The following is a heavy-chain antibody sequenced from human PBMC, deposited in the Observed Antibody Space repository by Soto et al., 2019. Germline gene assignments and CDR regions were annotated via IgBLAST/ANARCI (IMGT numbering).Heavy chain of an antibody. CDR1: GYTFTSYA. D-gene: IGHD4-17*01. J-gene: IGHJ6*02. CDR3: ARDYGDYPYYYGMDV. Sequence: QVQLVQSGAEVKKPGASVKVSCKASGYTFTSYAMHWVRQAPGQRLEWMGWINACNGNTKYSQKFQGRVTITRDTSASTAYMELSSLRSEDKAVYYCARDYGDYPYYYGMDVWGQGTTVTVSS. V-gene: IGHV1-3*01. CDR2: INACNGNT.